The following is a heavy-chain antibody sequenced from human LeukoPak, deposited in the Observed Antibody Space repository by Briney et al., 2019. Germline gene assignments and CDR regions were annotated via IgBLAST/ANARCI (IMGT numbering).Heavy chain of an antibody. V-gene: IGHV1-2*02. CDR2: INPNSGGT. CDR3: ARAQDYYDSSGYPDY. CDR1: GYTLTGYY. D-gene: IGHD3-22*01. Sequence: ASVKVSCKASGYTLTGYYMHWVRQAPGQGLEWMGWINPNSGGTNYAQKFQGRVTMTRDTSISTAYMELSRLRSDDTAVYYCARAQDYYDSSGYPDYWGQGTLVTVSS. J-gene: IGHJ4*02.